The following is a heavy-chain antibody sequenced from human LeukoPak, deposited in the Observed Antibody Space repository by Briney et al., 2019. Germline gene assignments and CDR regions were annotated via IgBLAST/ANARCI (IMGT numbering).Heavy chain of an antibody. CDR1: GGTFSSYA. D-gene: IGHD6-13*01. Sequence: GASVKVSCKASGGTFSSYAMSWVRQAPGQGLEWMGRIIPILGIANYAQKFQGRVTITADKSTSTAYMELSSLRSEDTAVYYCAMLGQQLDPWFDSWGQGTLVTVSS. CDR2: IIPILGIA. V-gene: IGHV1-69*04. CDR3: AMLGQQLDPWFDS. J-gene: IGHJ5*01.